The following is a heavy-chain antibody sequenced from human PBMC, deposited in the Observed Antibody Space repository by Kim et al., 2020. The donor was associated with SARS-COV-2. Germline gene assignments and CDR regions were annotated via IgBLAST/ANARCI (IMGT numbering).Heavy chain of an antibody. J-gene: IGHJ6*02. CDR2: ISSSSSYT. D-gene: IGHD3-10*01. Sequence: GGSLRLSCAASGFTFSDYYMSWIRQAPGKGLEWVSYISSSSSYTNYADSVKGRFTISRDNAKNSLYLQMNSLRAEDTAVYYCARDSVMVRAPYYYYGMDVWGQGTTVTVSS. CDR3: ARDSVMVRAPYYYYGMDV. CDR1: GFTFSDYY. V-gene: IGHV3-11*05.